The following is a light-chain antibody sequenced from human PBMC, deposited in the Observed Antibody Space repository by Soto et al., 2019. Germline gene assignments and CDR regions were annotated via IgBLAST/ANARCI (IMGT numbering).Light chain of an antibody. J-gene: IGLJ2*01. CDR3: QAWDYNTVV. Sequence: SYELTQPPSVPVSPGQAASITCSGDNLGNKDVSWYQQKAGQSPVLVIYEDTKRPSGIPDRFSGSNSGNTATLTISGTQAMDEADYYCQAWDYNTVVFGGGTKLTVL. V-gene: IGLV3-1*01. CDR2: EDT. CDR1: NLGNKD.